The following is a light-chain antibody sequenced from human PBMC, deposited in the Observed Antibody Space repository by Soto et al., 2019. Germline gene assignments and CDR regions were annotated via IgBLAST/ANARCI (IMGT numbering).Light chain of an antibody. V-gene: IGLV1-44*01. CDR2: SNN. CDR3: AAWDDSLNGQEV. J-gene: IGLJ2*01. Sequence: QSVLTQPPSASGTPGQRVTISCSGSSSNIGSNTVNWYQQLPGTAPKLLIYSNNQRPSGVPDRFSGSKSGTSASLAISGLQSGEEGYYYCAAWDDSLNGQEVFGGGTKLTVL. CDR1: SSNIGSNT.